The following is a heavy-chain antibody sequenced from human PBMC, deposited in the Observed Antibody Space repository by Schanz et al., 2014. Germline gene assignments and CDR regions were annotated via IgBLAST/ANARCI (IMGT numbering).Heavy chain of an antibody. CDR1: GYAFSDS. Sequence: QVQLEQSGAEVKKPGASVKVSCKTSGYAFSDSMHWVRQAPGQGLEWMGMINPSGGSTTYAQKFQGRVTMTRDTSTSTVYMELSSLRSEDTAVYYCARDGVDAAAGGNYWGQGTLVTVSS. V-gene: IGHV1-46*03. J-gene: IGHJ4*02. CDR3: ARDGVDAAAGGNY. D-gene: IGHD6-13*01. CDR2: INPSGGST.